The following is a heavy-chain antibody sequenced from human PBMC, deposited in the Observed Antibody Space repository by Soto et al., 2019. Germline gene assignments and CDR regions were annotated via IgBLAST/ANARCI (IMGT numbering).Heavy chain of an antibody. CDR1: GFTFSSYG. CDR3: ARDIGYTYYYYMDV. J-gene: IGHJ6*03. CDR2: IWYDGSNK. D-gene: IGHD5-18*01. V-gene: IGHV3-33*01. Sequence: QVQLVESGGGVVQPGRSLRLSCAASGFTFSSYGMHWVRQAPGKGLEWVAVIWYDGSNKYYADSVKGRFTISRDNSKNTLYLQMNSLRAEDTAMYYCARDIGYTYYYYMDVWGKGTTVTVSS.